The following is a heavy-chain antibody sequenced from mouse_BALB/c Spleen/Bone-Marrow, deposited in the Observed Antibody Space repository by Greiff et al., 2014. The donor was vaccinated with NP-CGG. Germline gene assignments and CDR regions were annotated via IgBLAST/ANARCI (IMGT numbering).Heavy chain of an antibody. D-gene: IGHD1-1*01. Sequence: EVQLQQSGPELVKPGASMKISCKASGYSFTGYTMNWVKQSHGKSLEWIGLINPYNGGTSYNQKFKGKATLTVDKSSSTAYMELLSLTSEDSAVYYYARDYYGSSCGFAYWGQGTLVTVSA. V-gene: IGHV1-26*01. CDR1: GYSFTGYT. J-gene: IGHJ3*01. CDR2: INPYNGGT. CDR3: ARDYYGSSCGFAY.